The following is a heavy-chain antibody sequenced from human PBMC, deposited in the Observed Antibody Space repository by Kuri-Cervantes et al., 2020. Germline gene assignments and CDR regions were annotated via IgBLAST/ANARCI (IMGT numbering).Heavy chain of an antibody. J-gene: IGHJ4*02. V-gene: IGHV3-11*04. CDR2: ISSRGTTI. CDR1: GFTFSNAW. CDR3: ARDGWVTMYHLDS. Sequence: GGSLRLSCAASGFTFSNAWMSWVRQAPGKGLEWVSYISSRGTTIYYADSVKGRFTIARENDRNSLYLQVNSLRAEDTAVYYCARDGWVTMYHLDSWGQGTLVTVSS. D-gene: IGHD4-17*01.